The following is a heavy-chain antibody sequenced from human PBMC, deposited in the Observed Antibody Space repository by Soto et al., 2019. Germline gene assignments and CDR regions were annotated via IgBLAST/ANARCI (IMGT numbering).Heavy chain of an antibody. D-gene: IGHD3-9*01. V-gene: IGHV4-59*01. CDR2: IYYSGST. CDR1: GGSISSYY. Sequence: QVQLQESGPGLVKPSETLSLTCTVSGGSISSYYWSWIRQPPGKGLEWIGYIYYSGSTNYNPSLKSRVTISVDTSKNQFSLKLSSVTAADTAVYYCARDGDDILTGYRNTHFDYWGQGTLVTVSS. J-gene: IGHJ4*02. CDR3: ARDGDDILTGYRNTHFDY.